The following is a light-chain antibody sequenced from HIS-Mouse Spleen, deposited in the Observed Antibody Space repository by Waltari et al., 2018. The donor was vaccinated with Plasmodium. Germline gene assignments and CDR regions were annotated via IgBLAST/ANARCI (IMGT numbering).Light chain of an antibody. V-gene: IGLV3-10*01. CDR3: YSTDSSGNHRV. J-gene: IGLJ3*02. Sequence: SYELPQPPSVSVSPGQTARIPCPGNALPKKYAYWDQQKSGQAPVLVIYEDSKRPSGIPERFSGSSSGTMATLTISGAQVEDEADYYCYSTDSSGNHRVFGGGTKLTVL. CDR1: ALPKKY. CDR2: EDS.